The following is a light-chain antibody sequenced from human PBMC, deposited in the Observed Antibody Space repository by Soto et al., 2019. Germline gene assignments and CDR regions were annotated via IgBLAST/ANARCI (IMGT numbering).Light chain of an antibody. J-gene: IGKJ1*01. CDR3: QQYNNWWT. V-gene: IGKV3-15*01. CDR2: GAS. Sequence: EVVMTQSPATLSVSPGERATLSCRASLSVSNNLAWYQQKPGQAPRLLIYGASTRATCIPARFSGSGSGTEFTLTISSLQSEDFAVYYCQQYNNWWTFGQGTKVEIK. CDR1: LSVSNN.